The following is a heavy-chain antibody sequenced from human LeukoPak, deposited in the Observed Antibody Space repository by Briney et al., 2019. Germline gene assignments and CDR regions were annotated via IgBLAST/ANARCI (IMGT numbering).Heavy chain of an antibody. Sequence: GGSLRLSCVASGFTFSNYWMHWVRQAPGKGLVWVSGINSGGSSTGYADSVKGRFTISRGDVKNTLYLQMNSLRAEDTAVYYCTRGSRGWYAYWGQGTPVTVS. V-gene: IGHV3-74*01. CDR2: INSGGSST. D-gene: IGHD6-19*01. CDR1: GFTFSNYW. CDR3: TRGSRGWYAY. J-gene: IGHJ4*02.